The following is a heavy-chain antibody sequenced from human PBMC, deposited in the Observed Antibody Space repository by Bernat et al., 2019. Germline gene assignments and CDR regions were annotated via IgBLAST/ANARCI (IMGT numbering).Heavy chain of an antibody. CDR3: AKVLVGIFGVDY. J-gene: IGHJ4*02. Sequence: EVQLVESGGGVVQPGGSLRLSCAASGFTFDDYAMHWVRQAPGKGLQWVSAISGSGGSTYYADSVKGRFTISRDNSKNTLYLQMNSLRAEDTAVYYCAKVLVGIFGVDYWGQGTLVTVSS. D-gene: IGHD2-15*01. V-gene: IGHV3-23*04. CDR2: ISGSGGST. CDR1: GFTFDDYA.